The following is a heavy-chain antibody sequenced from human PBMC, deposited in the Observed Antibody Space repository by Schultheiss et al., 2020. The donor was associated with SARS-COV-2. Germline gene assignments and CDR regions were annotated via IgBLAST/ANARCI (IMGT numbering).Heavy chain of an antibody. D-gene: IGHD3-22*01. Sequence: SQTLSLTCTVSGGSISSGDYYWSWIRQPPGKGLEWIGEINHSGSTNYNPSLKSRVTISVDTSKNQFSLRLSSVTAADTAVYYCARNYYDSSYYLREPYYFDYWGQGTLVTVSS. CDR1: GGSISSGDYY. J-gene: IGHJ4*02. CDR3: ARNYYDSSYYLREPYYFDY. V-gene: IGHV4-61*08. CDR2: INHSGST.